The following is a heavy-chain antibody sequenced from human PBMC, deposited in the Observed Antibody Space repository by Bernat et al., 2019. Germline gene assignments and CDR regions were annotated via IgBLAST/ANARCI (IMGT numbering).Heavy chain of an antibody. J-gene: IGHJ5*02. CDR2: IWYDGSNK. Sequence: QVQLVESGGGVVQPGRSLRLSCAASGFTFSSYGMHWVRQAPGKGLEWVAVIWYDGSNKYYADSVKGRFTISRDNSQNTLYLQMNSLGAEDTAVYYWARAGAAGYNWFDAWGQGTLVTVSS. CDR3: ARAGAAGYNWFDA. D-gene: IGHD6-13*01. CDR1: GFTFSSYG. V-gene: IGHV3-33*01.